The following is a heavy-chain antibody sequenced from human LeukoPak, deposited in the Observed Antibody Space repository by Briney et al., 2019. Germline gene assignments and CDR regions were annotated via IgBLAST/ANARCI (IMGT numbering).Heavy chain of an antibody. Sequence: PGGSLRLSCAASGFAVNTYDMHWVRQAPGEGPQWIAYFGISGTIYYADSVRGRFTISRDSAKNSLYLQMNGLRVDDTAIYYCAGYGAYPYWGQGTPVTVSS. J-gene: IGHJ4*02. CDR1: GFAVNTYD. V-gene: IGHV3-48*01. CDR3: AGYGAYPY. CDR2: FGISGTI. D-gene: IGHD4-17*01.